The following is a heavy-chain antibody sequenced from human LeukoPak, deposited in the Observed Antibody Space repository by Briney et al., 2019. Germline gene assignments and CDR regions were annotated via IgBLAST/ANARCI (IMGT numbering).Heavy chain of an antibody. CDR1: GFIFSIYW. J-gene: IGHJ4*02. D-gene: IGHD2-15*01. CDR2: ISPDGSDK. V-gene: IGHV3-7*01. Sequence: GGSLRLSCVASGFIFSIYWMNWVRQAPGKGLERVGTISPDGSDKYYVDSVKGRFTISRDNAKTSLYLQINSLRADDTALYFCARGIVVVVGASDHFDYWGQGTLITVSS. CDR3: ARGIVVVVGASDHFDY.